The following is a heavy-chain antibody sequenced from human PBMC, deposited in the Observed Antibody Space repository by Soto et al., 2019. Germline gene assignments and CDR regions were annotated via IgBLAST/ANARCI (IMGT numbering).Heavy chain of an antibody. CDR2: IYEAGTT. CDR3: ARLGSGHTFDC. CDR1: GASISSSGFH. Sequence: PSETLSLTCAVSGASISSSGFHWGWIRQPPGQGLEWVGCIYEAGTTFYNSSLKSRVTMSADTSKNHFSLRLSSVAAADTAVYYCARLGSGHTFDCWGQGTLVTVSS. J-gene: IGHJ4*02. D-gene: IGHD3-10*01. V-gene: IGHV4-39*01.